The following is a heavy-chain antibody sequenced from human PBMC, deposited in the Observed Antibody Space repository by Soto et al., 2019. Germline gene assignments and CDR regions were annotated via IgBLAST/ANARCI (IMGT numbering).Heavy chain of an antibody. CDR1: GYTFTSYD. J-gene: IGHJ6*02. Sequence: GASVKVSCKASGYTFTSYDINWVRQATGQGLEWMGWMNPNSGNTGYAQKFQGRVTMTRNTSISTAYMELSSLRSEDTAVYYCARDGPVVVAATPNNNYYYGMDVWGQGTTVTVSS. CDR3: ARDGPVVVAATPNNNYYYGMDV. CDR2: MNPNSGNT. V-gene: IGHV1-8*01. D-gene: IGHD2-15*01.